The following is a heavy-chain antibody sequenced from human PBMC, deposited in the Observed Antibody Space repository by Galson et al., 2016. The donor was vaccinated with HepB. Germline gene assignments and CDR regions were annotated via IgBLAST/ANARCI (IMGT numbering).Heavy chain of an antibody. CDR3: ARDHYYYDVNGYYGLGY. CDR1: GFTFNSYW. J-gene: IGHJ4*02. CDR2: INTDGSRT. V-gene: IGHV3-74*01. Sequence: SLRLSCAASGFTFNSYWMHWVRQAPGKGLVWVSRINTDGSRTSYGDSVKGRFTISRDNAKNTLYWQMNRLRPEDTAVYYCARDHYYYDVNGYYGLGYWGQGTLVTVSS. D-gene: IGHD3-22*01.